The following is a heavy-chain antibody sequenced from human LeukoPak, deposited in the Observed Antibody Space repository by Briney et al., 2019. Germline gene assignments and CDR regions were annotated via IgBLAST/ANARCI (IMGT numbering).Heavy chain of an antibody. J-gene: IGHJ4*02. Sequence: GGSLRLSCAASGFTFSSYSMNWVRQAPGKGLEWVSYISSSSSTIYYADSVKGRFTISRDNAKNSLYLQMNSLRAEDTAEYYCARGDSGYDVDYFDYWGQGTLVTVSS. V-gene: IGHV3-48*04. CDR1: GFTFSSYS. CDR2: ISSSSSTI. CDR3: ARGDSGYDVDYFDY. D-gene: IGHD5-12*01.